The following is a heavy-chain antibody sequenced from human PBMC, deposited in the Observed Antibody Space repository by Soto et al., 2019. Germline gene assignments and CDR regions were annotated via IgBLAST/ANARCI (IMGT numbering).Heavy chain of an antibody. V-gene: IGHV3-23*01. Sequence: PGGSLRLSCAGSGFTFSRYAMNWVRQAPGKWLEWVSIISSRGDRTSYAESVKGRFTISRDDSKNTLFLHMNSLGAEDTAVYYCAKETGYSYGFQPNALDVWGQGXTVTVSS. CDR2: ISSRGDRT. CDR3: AKETGYSYGFQPNALDV. J-gene: IGHJ6*02. CDR1: GFTFSRYA. D-gene: IGHD5-18*01.